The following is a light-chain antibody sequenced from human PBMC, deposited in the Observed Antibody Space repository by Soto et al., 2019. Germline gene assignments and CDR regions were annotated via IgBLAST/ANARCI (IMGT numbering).Light chain of an antibody. CDR3: AAWDDSLSGVV. Sequence: QSVLAQPASVSGSPGQSITISCTGTSSDVGGYDFVSWYQQHPGKAPKLMISDVSNRPSGVPDRFSGSKSGTSASLAISGLRSEDEADYYCAAWDDSLSGVVFGGGTKLTVL. J-gene: IGLJ2*01. CDR1: SSDVGGYDF. V-gene: IGLV2-14*01. CDR2: DVS.